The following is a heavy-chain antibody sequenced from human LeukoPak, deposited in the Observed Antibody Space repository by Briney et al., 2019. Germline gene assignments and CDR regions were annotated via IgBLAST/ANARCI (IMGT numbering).Heavy chain of an antibody. J-gene: IGHJ4*02. Sequence: ASVKVSCKASGYTFTDYYLHWVRQAPGQGLEWMGWIDPNSGGTNYAQKFQGRVSLTRDTSISTAYMELSSLTSDDTAVYYCARGFSSSEYGGRGTVVTVS. CDR2: IDPNSGGT. CDR3: ARGFSSSEY. D-gene: IGHD6-6*01. V-gene: IGHV1-2*02. CDR1: GYTFTDYY.